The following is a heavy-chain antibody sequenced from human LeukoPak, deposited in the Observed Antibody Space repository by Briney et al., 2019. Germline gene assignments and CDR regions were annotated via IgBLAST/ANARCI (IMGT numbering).Heavy chain of an antibody. CDR2: IIPILGIA. V-gene: IGHV1-69*04. CDR1: GGTFSSYA. D-gene: IGHD4-17*01. Sequence: ASVKVSCKASGGTFSSYAISWVRQAPGQGLEWMGRIIPILGIANYAQKFQGRVTITADKSTSTAYMELSSLRSEDTAVYYCARDRTYGDYGIRLGTKDYWGQGTLVTVSS. J-gene: IGHJ4*02. CDR3: ARDRTYGDYGIRLGTKDY.